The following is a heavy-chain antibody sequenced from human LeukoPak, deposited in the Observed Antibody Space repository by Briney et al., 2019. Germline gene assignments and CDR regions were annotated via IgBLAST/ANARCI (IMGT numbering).Heavy chain of an antibody. CDR2: IIPIFGTT. CDR3: ASADIVVVPAAMYAAFDI. CDR1: GGTFISYA. J-gene: IGHJ3*02. D-gene: IGHD2-2*01. Sequence: ASVKVSCKASGGTFISYAISWVRQAPGQGLGWMGGIIPIFGTTNYAQKFQGRVTITADESTSTAYMELSSLRSEDAAVYYCASADIVVVPAAMYAAFDIWGQGTMVTVSS. V-gene: IGHV1-69*13.